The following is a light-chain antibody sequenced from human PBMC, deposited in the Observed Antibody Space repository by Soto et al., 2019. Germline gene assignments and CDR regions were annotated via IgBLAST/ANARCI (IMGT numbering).Light chain of an antibody. Sequence: GDIVTITCLASESISSYVNWYQQRPGKAPKVLIYGASSLQSGVPSRFSGRGSGTDFTLTISSLQPEDFATYSCQQSYSSPRTFGQGTKV. CDR3: QQSYSSPRT. V-gene: IGKV1-39*01. CDR1: ESISSY. J-gene: IGKJ1*01. CDR2: GAS.